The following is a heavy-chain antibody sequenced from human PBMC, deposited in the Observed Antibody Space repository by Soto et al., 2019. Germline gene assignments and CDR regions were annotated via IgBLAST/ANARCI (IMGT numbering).Heavy chain of an antibody. D-gene: IGHD3-22*01. CDR2: INAGNGNT. Sequence: GASVKVSCKASGYTFTSYAMHWVRQAPGQRLEWMGWINAGNGNTKYSQKFQGRVTITRDTSASTAYMELSSLRSEDTAVYYCARGPHYDSSGYYSDYWGQGTLVTVSS. CDR1: GYTFTSYA. J-gene: IGHJ4*02. CDR3: ARGPHYDSSGYYSDY. V-gene: IGHV1-3*01.